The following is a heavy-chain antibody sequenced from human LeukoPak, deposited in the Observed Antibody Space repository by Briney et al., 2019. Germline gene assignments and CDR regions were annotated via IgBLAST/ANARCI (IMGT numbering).Heavy chain of an antibody. CDR2: IIPIFGTA. D-gene: IGHD6-19*01. CDR3: ARDDSWDSSGWYYFDY. Sequence: AASVKVSCTASGGTFSSYAISWVRQAPGQGLEWMGGIIPIFGTANYAQKFQGRVTITTDESTSTAYMELSSLRSEDTAVYYCARDDSWDSSGWYYFDYWGQGTLVTVSS. CDR1: GGTFSSYA. V-gene: IGHV1-69*05. J-gene: IGHJ4*02.